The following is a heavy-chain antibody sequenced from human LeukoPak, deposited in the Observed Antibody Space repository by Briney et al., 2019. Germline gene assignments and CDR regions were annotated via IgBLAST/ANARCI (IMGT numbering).Heavy chain of an antibody. J-gene: IGHJ4*02. CDR2: IKSDGSRT. D-gene: IGHD3-22*01. Sequence: GGSLRLSCAASGFTFSNYWMHWVRQAPGKGLVWVSRIKSDGSRTDYADSVKGRFTISRDNAKNSLFLQMNSLRPEDTALYYCAKDSPYESGTGIFDYWGQGTLVTVSS. V-gene: IGHV3-74*01. CDR1: GFTFSNYW. CDR3: AKDSPYESGTGIFDY.